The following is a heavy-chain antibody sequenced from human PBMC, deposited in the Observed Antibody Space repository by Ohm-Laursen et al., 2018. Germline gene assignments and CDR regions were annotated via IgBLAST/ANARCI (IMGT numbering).Heavy chain of an antibody. D-gene: IGHD3-10*01. Sequence: PSQTLSLTCAVSGDSISSGYYWAWIRQPPGGGLEYIGGIHHTGTTYHNPSLKSRLSISGDASKNHFSLKRRSLTAADTAMYFCARDRAGSFDYWGQGIRVIVSS. V-gene: IGHV4-38-2*02. CDR3: ARDRAGSFDY. CDR1: GDSISSGYY. J-gene: IGHJ4*02. CDR2: IHHTGTT.